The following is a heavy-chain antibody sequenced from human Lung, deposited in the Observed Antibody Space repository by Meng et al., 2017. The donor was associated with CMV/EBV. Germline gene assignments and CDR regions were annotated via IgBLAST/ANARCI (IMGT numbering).Heavy chain of an antibody. V-gene: IGHV3-72*01. CDR2: SRNKASSYTT. CDR1: GFTFGDHD. Sequence: SGFTFGDHDMDGVRQAPGKGLEWVARSRNKASSYTTEYAASVKGRFTISRDDSKNSLNLQMTSLKTEDTAVYYCARDSTTTRDFDYWGQGTLVTVSS. J-gene: IGHJ4*02. CDR3: ARDSTTTRDFDY. D-gene: IGHD2/OR15-2a*01.